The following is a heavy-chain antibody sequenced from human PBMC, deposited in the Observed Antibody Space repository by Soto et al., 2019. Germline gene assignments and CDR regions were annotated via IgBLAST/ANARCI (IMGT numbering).Heavy chain of an antibody. J-gene: IGHJ4*02. CDR3: ARPAYYYDSSGYYFDC. CDR2: IWYDGRKT. CDR1: GFTFSSYG. D-gene: IGHD3-22*01. Sequence: GGSLRLSCAASGFTFSSYGMHWVRQAPGKGLEWVAVIWYDGRKTYYAASVKGRFTISRDNSKNTLYLQMNSLRAEDTAVYYCARPAYYYDSSGYYFDCWGQGTLVTVSS. V-gene: IGHV3-33*01.